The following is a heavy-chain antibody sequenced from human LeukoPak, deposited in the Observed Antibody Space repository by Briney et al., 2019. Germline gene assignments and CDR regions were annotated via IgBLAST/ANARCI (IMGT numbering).Heavy chain of an antibody. CDR2: MSYDGGNK. J-gene: IGHJ6*03. D-gene: IGHD3-10*01. CDR1: GFTFSNYA. CDR3: ARDRVAYYYYMDV. V-gene: IGHV3-30*19. Sequence: GGSLRLSCEVSGFTFSNYAMQWLRQTPGKGLEWVAVMSYDGGNKDYADSVKGRFTISRDNSKNTLFLQMNSLRAEDTAMYYCARDRVAYYYYMDVWGKGTTVTVSS.